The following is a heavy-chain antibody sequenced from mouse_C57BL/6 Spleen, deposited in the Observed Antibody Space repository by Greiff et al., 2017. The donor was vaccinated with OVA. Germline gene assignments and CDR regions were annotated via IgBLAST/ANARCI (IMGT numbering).Heavy chain of an antibody. V-gene: IGHV1-26*01. D-gene: IGHD3-2*02. J-gene: IGHJ4*01. CDR3: ARQLRLRRYYYAMDY. CDR2: INPNNGGT. Sequence: EVQLQQSGPELVKPGASVKISCKASGYTFTDYYMNWVKQSHGKSLEWIGDINPNNGGTSYNQKFKGKATLTVAKSSSTAYMELRSLTSEDSAVYYCARQLRLRRYYYAMDYWGQGTSVTVSS. CDR1: GYTFTDYY.